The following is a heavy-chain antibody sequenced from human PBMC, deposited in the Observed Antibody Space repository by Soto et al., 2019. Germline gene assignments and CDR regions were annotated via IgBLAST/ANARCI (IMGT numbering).Heavy chain of an antibody. V-gene: IGHV2-26*01. Sequence: SGPTLVNPTQTLTLTCTFSGFSLSTSGMGVSWIRQPPGKPLEWLAHFFSDAERSYSASMQSRLTMSTDTSGSQVVLTMTNMDPVDTATYFCARMDGDYNYYAMDVWGQGTTVTVSS. CDR3: ARMDGDYNYYAMDV. J-gene: IGHJ6*02. CDR1: GFSLSTSGMG. CDR2: FFSDAER. D-gene: IGHD4-17*01.